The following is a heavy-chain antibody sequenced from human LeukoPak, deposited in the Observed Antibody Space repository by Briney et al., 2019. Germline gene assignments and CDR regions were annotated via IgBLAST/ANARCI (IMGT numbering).Heavy chain of an antibody. V-gene: IGHV4-39*07. CDR2: IYYSGST. CDR1: GGSISSSSYY. CDR3: ARAKGGTLRYYYYMDV. J-gene: IGHJ6*03. Sequence: SETLSLTCTVSGGSISSSSYYWGWIRQPPGKGLEWIGSIYYSGSTYYNPSLKSRVTISVDTSKNQFSLKLSSVTAADTAVYYCARAKGGTLRYYYYMDVWGKGTTVTVSS. D-gene: IGHD1-26*01.